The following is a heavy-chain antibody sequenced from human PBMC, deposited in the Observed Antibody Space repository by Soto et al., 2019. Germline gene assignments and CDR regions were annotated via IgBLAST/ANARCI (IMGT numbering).Heavy chain of an antibody. CDR2: ISGSGGST. V-gene: IGHV3-23*01. J-gene: IGHJ4*02. Sequence: GGSLRLSCAASGFTFSSYAMSWVRQAPGKGLEWVSVISGSGGSTYYANSVKGRFTISRDNSKNTLYLQMNSLRAEDTAVYYCAKSITARPFDYWGQGALVTVSS. CDR1: GFTFSSYA. CDR3: AKSITARPFDY. D-gene: IGHD6-6*01.